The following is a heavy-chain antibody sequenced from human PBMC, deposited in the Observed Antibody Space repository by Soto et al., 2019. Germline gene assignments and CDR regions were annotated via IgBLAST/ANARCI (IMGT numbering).Heavy chain of an antibody. Sequence: ASLKGSRQASGYTLTSYAINLGRPAPRQKLEWMGWINAGNGNTKYSQKFQGRVTLTRDTSASTAYMELGSLRSEDTAVYYCASCPKNCITSSPCCLFFDYWGQGTLVTVSS. V-gene: IGHV1-3*01. CDR2: INAGNGNT. D-gene: IGHD3-10*01. J-gene: IGHJ4*02. CDR1: GYTLTSYA. CDR3: ASCPKNCITSSPCCLFFDY.